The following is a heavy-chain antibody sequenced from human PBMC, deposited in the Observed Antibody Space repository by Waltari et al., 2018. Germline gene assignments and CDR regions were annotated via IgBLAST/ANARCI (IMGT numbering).Heavy chain of an antibody. CDR3: ARPSSRGHSGYDSGDMEY. Sequence: QIQLVQSGPEVKKPGASVKVSCKASGYTFSNFGISWLRQARGQGLEGMGWISGYKGNTLYAKKVRDRLTMTTDTSATTAYMELSSLRSDDTAVYYCARPSSRGHSGYDSGDMEYWGQGTLVSVSS. D-gene: IGHD5-12*01. V-gene: IGHV1-18*01. CDR1: GYTFSNFG. CDR2: ISGYKGNT. J-gene: IGHJ4*02.